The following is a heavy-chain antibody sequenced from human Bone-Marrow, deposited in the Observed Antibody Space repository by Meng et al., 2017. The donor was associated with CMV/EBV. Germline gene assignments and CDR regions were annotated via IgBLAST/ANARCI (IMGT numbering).Heavy chain of an antibody. Sequence: GESLKISCAASGFTVSSNYMSWVRQAPGKGLEWVSVIYSGGSTYYADSVKGRFTISRDNSKNTLYLQMNSLRAEDTAVYYCTASWGKIRYFDLWGRGTLVTVSS. V-gene: IGHV3-53*01. CDR3: TASWGKIRYFDL. CDR2: IYSGGST. CDR1: GFTVSSNY. J-gene: IGHJ2*01. D-gene: IGHD7-27*01.